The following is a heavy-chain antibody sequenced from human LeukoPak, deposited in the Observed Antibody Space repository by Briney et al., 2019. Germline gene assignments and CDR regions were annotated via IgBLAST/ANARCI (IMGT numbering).Heavy chain of an antibody. V-gene: IGHV1-69*04. CDR1: GGTFSSYA. Sequence: SVKVPCKASGGTFSSYAISWVRQAPGQGLEWMGRIIPILGIANYAQKFQGRVTITADKSMSTAYMELSSLRSEDTAVYYCARVVVVPAAKSYYYYYYGMDVWGQGTTVTVSS. CDR2: IIPILGIA. CDR3: ARVVVVPAAKSYYYYYYGMDV. D-gene: IGHD2-2*01. J-gene: IGHJ6*02.